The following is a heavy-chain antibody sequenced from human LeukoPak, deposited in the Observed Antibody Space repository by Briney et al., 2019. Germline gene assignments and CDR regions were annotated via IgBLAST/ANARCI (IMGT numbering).Heavy chain of an antibody. Sequence: PGGSLRLSCAASGFTFDDYAMHWVRQAPGKGLEWVSLISWDGGSTYYADSVKGRFTISRDNSKNSLYLQMNSLRAEDTALYYCAKDWCDFWSGNYGICGAFDIWGQGTMVTVSS. D-gene: IGHD3-3*01. CDR3: AKDWCDFWSGNYGICGAFDI. CDR1: GFTFDDYA. J-gene: IGHJ3*02. V-gene: IGHV3-43D*04. CDR2: ISWDGGST.